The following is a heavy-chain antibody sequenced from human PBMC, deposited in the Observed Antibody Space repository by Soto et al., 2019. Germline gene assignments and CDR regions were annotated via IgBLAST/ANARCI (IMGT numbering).Heavy chain of an antibody. J-gene: IGHJ4*02. CDR2: IYYSGST. Sequence: QVQLQESGPGLVKPSQTLSLTCTVSGDSISSGGYYWSWIRQHPGKGLEWIGYIYYSGSTYYNPSLKSRVIISVDTSKNQFSLKLSSVTAADTAVYYCARVSTVAAILFDYWGQGTLVTVSS. D-gene: IGHD2-15*01. CDR3: ARVSTVAAILFDY. CDR1: GDSISSGGYY. V-gene: IGHV4-31*03.